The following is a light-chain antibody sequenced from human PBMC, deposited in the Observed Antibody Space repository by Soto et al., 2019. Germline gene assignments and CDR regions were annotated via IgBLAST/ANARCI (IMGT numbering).Light chain of an antibody. CDR3: SSYAGSNKRV. V-gene: IGLV2-8*01. J-gene: IGLJ2*01. CDR2: EVS. CDR1: SSDVGGYNY. Sequence: QSALTQPPSASGSPGQSVTISCTGTSSDVGGYNYVSWYQQHPGKAPKLMIYEVSKRPSGVPARFSGSKSGNTASLTVSGLQAEDEADYYCSSYAGSNKRVFGGGTKLTVL.